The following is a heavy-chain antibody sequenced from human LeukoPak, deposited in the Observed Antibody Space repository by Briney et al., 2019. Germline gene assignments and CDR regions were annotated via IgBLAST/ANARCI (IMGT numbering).Heavy chain of an antibody. CDR1: GFTFSDYY. J-gene: IGHJ4*02. D-gene: IGHD2-8*01. CDR3: ARDGGEGYCTNGVCQNDY. V-gene: IGHV3-11*04. Sequence: SGGSLRLSCAASGFTFSDYYMSWIRQAPGKGLEWVSYISSSGSTIYYADSVKGRFTISRDNAKNSLYLQMNSLRAEDMAVYYCARDGGEGYCTNGVCQNDYWGQGTLVTVSS. CDR2: ISSSGSTI.